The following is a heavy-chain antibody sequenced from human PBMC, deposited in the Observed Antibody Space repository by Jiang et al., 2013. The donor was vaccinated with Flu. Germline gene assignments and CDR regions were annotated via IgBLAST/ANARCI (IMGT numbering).Heavy chain of an antibody. V-gene: IGHV4-31*03. CDR2: ISYTGSA. CDR1: GGSISSSAYY. D-gene: IGHD4-23*01. Sequence: GLVKPSQTLSLTCTVSGGSISSSAYYWGWIRQHPGKGLEWVGYISYTGSAYYNPSLKSRLSMSVNTSKNQFSLKLSSVTAADTAVYYCARDVGGYYFDSWGRGILVTVSS. CDR3: ARDVGGYYFDS. J-gene: IGHJ4*02.